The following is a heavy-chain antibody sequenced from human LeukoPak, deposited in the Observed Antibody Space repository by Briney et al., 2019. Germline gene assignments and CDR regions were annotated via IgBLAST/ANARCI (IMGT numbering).Heavy chain of an antibody. CDR1: GITLSNYG. V-gene: IGHV3-23*01. Sequence: GGSLRLSCAVSGITLSNYGMSWVRQAPGKGLEWVAGISDSAGRTNYADSVKGRFTISRDNPKNTLYLQMNSLRAEDTAVYFCARRGVVIRVILVGFHKEAYYFDSWGQGALVTVSS. D-gene: IGHD2-21*01. J-gene: IGHJ4*02. CDR3: ARRGVVIRVILVGFHKEAYYFDS. CDR2: ISDSAGRT.